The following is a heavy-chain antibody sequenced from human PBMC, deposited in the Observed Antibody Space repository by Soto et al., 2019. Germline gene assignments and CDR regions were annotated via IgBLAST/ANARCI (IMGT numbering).Heavy chain of an antibody. D-gene: IGHD3-22*01. CDR3: ARAVGNCYDTPAGLGGMDV. CDR1: GGTFSSYA. V-gene: IGHV1-69*01. J-gene: IGHJ6*02. CDR2: IIPIFGTA. Sequence: QVQLVQSGAEVKKPGSSVKVSCKASGGTFSSYAISWVRQAPGQGLDWMGGIIPIFGTANYAQKFQGRVTITADEPKSTAHMELSSLRSEDTAVNYCARAVGNCYDTPAGLGGMDVWGQGTTVTVSS.